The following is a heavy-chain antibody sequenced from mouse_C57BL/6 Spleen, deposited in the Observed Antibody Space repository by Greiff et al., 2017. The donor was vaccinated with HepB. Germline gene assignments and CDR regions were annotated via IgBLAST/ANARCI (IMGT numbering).Heavy chain of an antibody. CDR2: ISGGGGNT. Sequence: EVKLMESGGGLVKPGGSLKLSCAASGFTFSSYTMSWVRQTPEKRLEWVATISGGGGNTYYPDSVKGRFTISRDNAKNTLYLQMSSLRSEDTALYYCARPFFDYGGQGTTLTVSS. CDR1: GFTFSSYT. V-gene: IGHV5-9*01. J-gene: IGHJ2*01. CDR3: ARPFFDY.